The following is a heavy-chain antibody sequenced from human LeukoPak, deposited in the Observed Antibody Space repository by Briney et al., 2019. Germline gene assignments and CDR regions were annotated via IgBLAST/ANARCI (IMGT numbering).Heavy chain of an antibody. CDR2: IYYSGST. Sequence: TASETLSLTCTVSGGSISSYYWSWIRQPPGKGLEWIGYIYYSGSTNYNPSLKSRVTISVDTSKNQFSLKLSSVTAADTAAYYCARGGTGDLGYWGQGTLVTVSS. V-gene: IGHV4-59*01. CDR3: ARGGTGDLGY. D-gene: IGHD7-27*01. J-gene: IGHJ4*02. CDR1: GGSISSYY.